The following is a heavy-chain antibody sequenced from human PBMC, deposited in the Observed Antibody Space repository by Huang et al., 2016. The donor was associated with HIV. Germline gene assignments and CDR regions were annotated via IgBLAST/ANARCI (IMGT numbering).Heavy chain of an antibody. Sequence: EVKLLESGGGLIQPGGSLRLSCAASGFSFSSDTLTWVRQAPVKGLEWCSSIRCSDNTTFYADSVKGRFTISRDNSKNTLYLQMKSLRVDDTAVYYCAKDRVAGTGHCFDPWGQGTLVTVSS. V-gene: IGHV3-23*01. D-gene: IGHD6-19*01. CDR1: GFSFSSDT. J-gene: IGHJ5*02. CDR3: AKDRVAGTGHCFDP. CDR2: IRCSDNTT.